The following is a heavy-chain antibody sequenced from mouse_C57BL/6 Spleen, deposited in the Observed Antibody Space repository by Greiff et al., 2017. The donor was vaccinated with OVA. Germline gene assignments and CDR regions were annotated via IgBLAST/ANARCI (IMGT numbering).Heavy chain of an antibody. CDR1: GYTFTDYE. CDR2: IDPETGGT. V-gene: IGHV1-15*01. CDR3: TRMDGNYAYYAMDY. D-gene: IGHD2-1*01. Sequence: QVQLQQSGAELVRPGASVTLSCKASGYTFTDYEMHWVKQTPVHGLEWIGAIDPETGGTAYNQKFKGKAILTADKSSSTAYMELRSLTSEDSAVYYCTRMDGNYAYYAMDYWGQGTSVTVSS. J-gene: IGHJ4*01.